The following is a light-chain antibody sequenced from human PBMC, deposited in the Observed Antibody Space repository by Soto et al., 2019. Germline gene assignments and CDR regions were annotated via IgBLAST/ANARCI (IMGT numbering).Light chain of an antibody. V-gene: IGKV3-15*01. CDR1: QSVSSN. Sequence: ELELTPSRPALSVSHGETATLSCRASQSVSSNLAWYQQKPGQAPRLLIYGASTRATGIPARFSGSGSGTEFTLTISSLQSEDFAVYYCQQYNNWPRTFGQGTKVDI. J-gene: IGKJ1*01. CDR2: GAS. CDR3: QQYNNWPRT.